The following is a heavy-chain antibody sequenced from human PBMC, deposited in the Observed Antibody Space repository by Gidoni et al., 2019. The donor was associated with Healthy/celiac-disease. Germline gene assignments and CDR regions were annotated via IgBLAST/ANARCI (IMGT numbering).Heavy chain of an antibody. CDR2: IDWDDDK. D-gene: IGHD5-18*01. CDR1: GFSLRTSGMC. CDR3: ARIRGTAMAFDY. Sequence: QVTLRESGPALVKPTQTLTLTCTFSGFSLRTSGMCVSWIRQPPGKALEWLALIDWDDDKYYSTSLKTRLTISKDTSKNQVVLTMTNMDPVDTATYYCARIRGTAMAFDYWGQGTLVTVSS. J-gene: IGHJ4*02. V-gene: IGHV2-70*01.